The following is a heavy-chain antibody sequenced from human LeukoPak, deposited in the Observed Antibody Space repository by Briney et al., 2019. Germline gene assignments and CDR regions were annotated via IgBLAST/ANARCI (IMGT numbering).Heavy chain of an antibody. CDR3: ARGGDAGRYWYFDL. Sequence: GGSLRLSCAASGFTFSSYNMNWARQAPGKGLEWVSSISSNTSYRYYADSVKGRFTISRDNAKNSLYLQMNSLRAEDTAVYYCARGGDAGRYWYFDLWGRGTLVAVSS. CDR2: ISSNTSYR. CDR1: GFTFSSYN. J-gene: IGHJ2*01. D-gene: IGHD7-27*01. V-gene: IGHV3-21*01.